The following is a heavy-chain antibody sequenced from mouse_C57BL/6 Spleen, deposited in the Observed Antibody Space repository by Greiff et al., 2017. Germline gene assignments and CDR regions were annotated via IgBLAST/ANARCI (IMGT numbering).Heavy chain of an antibody. CDR3: ARRDYDYAWFAY. J-gene: IGHJ3*01. CDR2: IDPSDSYT. Sequence: QVQLQQPGAELVMPGASVKLSCKASGYTFTSYWMHWVKQRPGQGLEWIGEIDPSDSYTNYNQKFKGKSTLTVDKSSSPAYMQLSSLTSEDSAVYYCARRDYDYAWFAYWGQGTLVTVSA. D-gene: IGHD2-4*01. V-gene: IGHV1-69*01. CDR1: GYTFTSYW.